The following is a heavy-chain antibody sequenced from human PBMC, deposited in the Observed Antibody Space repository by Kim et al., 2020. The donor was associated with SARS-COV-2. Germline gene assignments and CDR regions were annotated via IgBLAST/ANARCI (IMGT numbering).Heavy chain of an antibody. CDR3: ARVPNYYYDSSGKNWFDP. V-gene: IGHV4-59*01. Sequence: SRVTISVDTSKNQSSLKLSSVTAADTAVYYCARVPNYYYDSSGKNWFDPWGQGTLVTVSS. D-gene: IGHD3-22*01. J-gene: IGHJ5*02.